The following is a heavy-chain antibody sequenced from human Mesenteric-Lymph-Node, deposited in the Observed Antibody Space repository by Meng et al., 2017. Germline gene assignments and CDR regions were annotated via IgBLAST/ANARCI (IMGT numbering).Heavy chain of an antibody. V-gene: IGHV4-59*01. J-gene: IGHJ4*02. Sequence: SETLSLTCTVSGGSISSYYWSWIRQPPGKGLEWIGYIYYSGSTNYNPSLKSRVTISVDTSKNQFSLKLSSVTAADTAAYYCARAAYSSSWYEGEFFDYWGQGTLVTVSS. D-gene: IGHD6-13*01. CDR1: GGSISSYY. CDR3: ARAAYSSSWYEGEFFDY. CDR2: IYYSGST.